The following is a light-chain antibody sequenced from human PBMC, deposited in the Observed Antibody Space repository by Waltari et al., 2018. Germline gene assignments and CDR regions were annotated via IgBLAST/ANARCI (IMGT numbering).Light chain of an antibody. V-gene: IGKV2-30*01. J-gene: IGKJ5*01. CDR2: KVS. CDR3: MQATHWPVT. CDR1: QSLVYTDGISY. Sequence: DVGLTQSPLSLPVTLGQPASISCRSSQSLVYTDGISYLNWFHQRPGQAPRRLIYKVSIRDSGAPDRFSGSGSDTEFTLMISSVEADDVGVYFCMQATHWPVTFGQGTRLE.